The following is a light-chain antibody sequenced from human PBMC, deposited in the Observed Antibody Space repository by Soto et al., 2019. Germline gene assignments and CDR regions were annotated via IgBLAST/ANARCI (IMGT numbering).Light chain of an antibody. Sequence: AIQMTQSPSSLSASVGDRVTLTCRASQGIASDLAWYQQKPGTAPNLLIYGASTLQSGVPSRFSGSGSGTDFTLTISSLQPEDFGSYYCLQDYNYPRTFSQGTKIEI. CDR3: LQDYNYPRT. J-gene: IGKJ1*01. CDR1: QGIASD. V-gene: IGKV1-6*01. CDR2: GAS.